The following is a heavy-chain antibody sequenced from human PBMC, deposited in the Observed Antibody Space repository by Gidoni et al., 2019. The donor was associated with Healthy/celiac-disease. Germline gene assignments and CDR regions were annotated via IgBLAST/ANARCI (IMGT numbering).Heavy chain of an antibody. J-gene: IGHJ4*02. CDR2: IKSKTDGGTT. CDR3: TTVIPPYFDY. Sequence: EVQLVESGGGLVKPGGARRRSCAASGFTFSNAWRSWVRQAPGKGLEWVGRIKSKTDGGTTDYAAPVTGRFTISRDDSKNPLYLQMNSLKTEDTAVYYCTTVIPPYFDYWGQGTLVTVSS. V-gene: IGHV3-15*01. D-gene: IGHD2-2*01. CDR1: GFTFSNAW.